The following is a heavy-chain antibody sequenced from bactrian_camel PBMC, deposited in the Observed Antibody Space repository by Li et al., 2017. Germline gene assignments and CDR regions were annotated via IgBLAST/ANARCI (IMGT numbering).Heavy chain of an antibody. Sequence: VQLVESGGGSAQTGGSLRLSCKVSGDTPSSYCMAWFRQVAGKEREGVARINNGGGNPYYVNSARGRFTISQGTAKDMLWLQMNNLKPEDTAIYYCAAEADDGVHGDNWNSPDAYNYWGQGTQVTVS. J-gene: IGHJ4*01. CDR2: INNGGGNP. D-gene: IGHD5*01. V-gene: IGHV3S1*01. CDR1: GDTPSSYC. CDR3: AAEADDGVHGDNWNSPDAYNY.